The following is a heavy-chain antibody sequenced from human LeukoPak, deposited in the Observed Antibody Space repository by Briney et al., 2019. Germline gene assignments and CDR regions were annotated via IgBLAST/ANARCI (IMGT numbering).Heavy chain of an antibody. J-gene: IGHJ4*02. CDR2: IYPRDGST. Sequence: ASVKVSCKASGYTFSNNYLHWVRQAPGQGLEWMGMIYPRDGSTSYAQNFQGRVTVTRDTSTTTVHMELRGLRSEDTAVYYCARDQEGFDYWGQGTVVTVSS. CDR1: GYTFSNNY. V-gene: IGHV1-46*01. CDR3: ARDQEGFDY.